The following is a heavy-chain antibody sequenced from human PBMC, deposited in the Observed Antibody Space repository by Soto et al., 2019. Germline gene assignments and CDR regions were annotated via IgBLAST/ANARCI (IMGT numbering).Heavy chain of an antibody. V-gene: IGHV2-5*02. CDR1: GFSLNTCGVG. D-gene: IGHD3-10*01. CDR2: IYWDDDE. Sequence: ITLKESGPTLVKPRQTLTLTCTFSGFSLNTCGVGVGWVRQPRGKAMEWLALIYWDDDERYRPSLRSRLNITKDTINNQVVLTMTNMDPEDTATYYCVRNWRYYGGDYYYGMDAWGQGTTVTVSS. J-gene: IGHJ6*02. CDR3: VRNWRYYGGDYYYGMDA.